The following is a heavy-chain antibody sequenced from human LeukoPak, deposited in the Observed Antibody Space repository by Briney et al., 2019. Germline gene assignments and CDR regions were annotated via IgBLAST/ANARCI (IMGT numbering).Heavy chain of an antibody. J-gene: IGHJ6*02. CDR3: ARGKYYGMDV. D-gene: IGHD3-10*01. V-gene: IGHV3-74*01. CDR2: INSDGSST. CDR1: GFTFRSYW. Sequence: GRSLRLSRAASGFTFRSYWMHWVREAPGKGLVGFARINSDGSSTSYAHSVNGRFTISRDNTKNTLYLQMNSLRAEDTAVYDCARGKYYGMDVWGQGTPVTVSS.